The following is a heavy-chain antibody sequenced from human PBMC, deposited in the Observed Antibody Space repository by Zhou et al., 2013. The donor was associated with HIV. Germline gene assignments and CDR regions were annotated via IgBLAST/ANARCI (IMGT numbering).Heavy chain of an antibody. J-gene: IGHJ5*02. CDR3: ARDQWAGWFDP. CDR2: ITTKTGKP. D-gene: IGHD1-26*01. Sequence: QVQLVQSGSELKKPGASVKVSCKASGYTFNDYAIHWVRQAPGQGLQWMGWITTKTGKPTYAPGLTGRFVFSLDISVSTTYLQISSLKAEDTAVYYCARDQWAGWFDPWGQGTQVTVSS. V-gene: IGHV7-4-1*01. CDR1: GYTFNDYA.